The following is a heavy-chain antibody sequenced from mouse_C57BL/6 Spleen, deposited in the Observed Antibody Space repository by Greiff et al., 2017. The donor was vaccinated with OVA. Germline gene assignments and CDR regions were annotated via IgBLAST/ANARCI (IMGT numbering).Heavy chain of an antibody. CDR1: GYTFTSYW. D-gene: IGHD4-1*01. J-gene: IGHJ1*03. V-gene: IGHV1-72*01. Sequence: QVQLKQPGAELVKPGASVKLSCKASGYTFTSYWMHWVKQRPGRGLEWIGRIDPNSGGTKYNEKFKSKATLTVDKPSSPAYMQLSSLTSEDSAVYYSARKDWDGYWYFDVWGTGTTVTVSS. CDR3: ARKDWDGYWYFDV. CDR2: IDPNSGGT.